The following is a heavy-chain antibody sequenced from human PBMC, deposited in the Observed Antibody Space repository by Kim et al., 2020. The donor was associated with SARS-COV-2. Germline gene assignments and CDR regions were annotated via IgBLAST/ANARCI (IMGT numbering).Heavy chain of an antibody. V-gene: IGHV3-23*01. J-gene: IGHJ4*02. D-gene: IGHD3-10*01. CDR2: ISDSGTST. Sequence: GGSLRLSCAASGFTFTSYAMSWVRQAPGKGLEWVSAISDSGTSTYYADSLKGRFTISRDNSKNTLYLQMNNLRPEDTAVYYCAKEEHASGRDWGQGTLVTVSS. CDR3: AKEEHASGRD. CDR1: GFTFTSYA.